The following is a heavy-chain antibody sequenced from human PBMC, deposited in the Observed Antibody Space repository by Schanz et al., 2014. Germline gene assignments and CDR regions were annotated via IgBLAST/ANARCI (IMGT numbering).Heavy chain of an antibody. Sequence: QVQLVQSGTQVKKPGASVKVSCKASGYTLSAYSLHWVRQAPGQGLEWMGIVNPSVRGTHFAREFQGRVTVTSDTSTSTAYMELRSLRSDDTAVYYCARVQDDILTGSEYYYGMDVWGQGTTXTVSS. CDR3: ARVQDDILTGSEYYYGMDV. D-gene: IGHD3-9*01. CDR2: VNPSVRGT. V-gene: IGHV1-46*01. J-gene: IGHJ6*02. CDR1: GYTLSAYS.